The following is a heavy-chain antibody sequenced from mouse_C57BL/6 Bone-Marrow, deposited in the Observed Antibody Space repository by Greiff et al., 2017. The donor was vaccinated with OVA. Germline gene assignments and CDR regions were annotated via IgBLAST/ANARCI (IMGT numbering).Heavy chain of an antibody. CDR3: ERRGIYYDYGDYFDG. CDR2: INPGSGGT. D-gene: IGHD2-4*01. CDR1: GYAFTNYL. J-gene: IGHJ2*01. Sequence: QVQLQQSGAELVRPGTSVKVSCKASGYAFTNYLIEWVKQRPGQGLEWIGVINPGSGGTNYYEKFKGTATLTADKSSSTAYMQLSRLTSEDSAVYVWERRGIYYDYGDYFDGWGKGTTLTVSS. V-gene: IGHV1-54*01.